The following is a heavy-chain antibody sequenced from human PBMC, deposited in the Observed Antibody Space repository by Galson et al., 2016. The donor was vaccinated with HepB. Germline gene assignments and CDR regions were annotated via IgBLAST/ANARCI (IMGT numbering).Heavy chain of an antibody. CDR3: ARGRARWIYRMACDT. V-gene: IGHV4-34*01. CDR1: GGSLSGYY. D-gene: IGHD5-12*01. Sequence: SETLSLTCGVYGGSLSGYYWSWIRQPPGKGLEWIGEINHSGSTNYNPSLKSRVTISVDTSKNQFSLKLTSVTAADTAVYYCARGRARWIYRMACDTWGQGSMVTVSS. J-gene: IGHJ3*02. CDR2: INHSGST.